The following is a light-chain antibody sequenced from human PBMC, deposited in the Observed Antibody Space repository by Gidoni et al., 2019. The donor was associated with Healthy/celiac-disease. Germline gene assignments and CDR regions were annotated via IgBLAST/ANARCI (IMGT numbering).Light chain of an antibody. V-gene: IGKV1-5*01. CDR1: QSISSW. CDR3: QQYNSYPWT. Sequence: DIHLTQSPSTLSASVGDRVTITCRASQSISSWLAWYQQKPGKAPKLLIYDASSWESGVPARFSGSGSGTEFTLTISSLQADDFATYYCQQYNSYPWTFGQGTKVEIK. CDR2: DAS. J-gene: IGKJ1*01.